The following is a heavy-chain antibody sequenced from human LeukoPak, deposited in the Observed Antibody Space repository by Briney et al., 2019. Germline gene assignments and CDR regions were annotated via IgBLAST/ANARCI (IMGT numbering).Heavy chain of an antibody. D-gene: IGHD4-17*01. CDR2: ITSWYATT. J-gene: IGHJ4*02. Sequence: RGSLRLSCTGSGFTFSDYFMTWIRQAPGKGLEYISFITSWYATTYYADSVKGRFTISRDNAKNSLYLQVDSLRAEDTAVYYCARGDEGDTTVLRGGYFDYWGQGPLVTLSP. V-gene: IGHV3-11*04. CDR3: ARGDEGDTTVLRGGYFDY. CDR1: GFTFSDYF.